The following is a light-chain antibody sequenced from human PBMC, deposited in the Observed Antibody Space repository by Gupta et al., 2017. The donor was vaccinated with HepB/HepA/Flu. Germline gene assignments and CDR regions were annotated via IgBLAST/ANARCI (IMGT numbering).Light chain of an antibody. CDR3: KVWDSSDYLV. V-gene: IGLV3-21*03. Sequence: SSVLTQTPSVSLAPGKTARNSCVGNNMGSKSVRWYQQKPDQATVMVVYDDSDRPSGIPERFSGYNAGNTATLSISMVAGGDDADYYCKVWDSSDYLVFGGGTKLTVL. CDR2: DDS. J-gene: IGLJ2*01. CDR1: NMGSKS.